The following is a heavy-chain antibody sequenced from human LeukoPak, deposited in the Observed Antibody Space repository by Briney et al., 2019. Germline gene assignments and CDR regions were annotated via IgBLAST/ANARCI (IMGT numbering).Heavy chain of an antibody. J-gene: IGHJ4*02. Sequence: PSETLSLTCAVSGYSISSGYYWGWIRQPPGKGLEWIGSIYHSGSTYYNPSLKGRVTITVDTSKNQFSLKLSSVTAADTAVYYCARHGYIAVAGTVDYWGQGTLITVSS. CDR1: GYSISSGYY. CDR3: ARHGYIAVAGTVDY. CDR2: IYHSGST. D-gene: IGHD6-19*01. V-gene: IGHV4-38-2*01.